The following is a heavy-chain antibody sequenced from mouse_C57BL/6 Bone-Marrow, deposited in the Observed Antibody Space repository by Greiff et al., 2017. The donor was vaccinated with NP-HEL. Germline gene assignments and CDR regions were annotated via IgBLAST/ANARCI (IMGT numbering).Heavy chain of an antibody. J-gene: IGHJ2*01. CDR2: IGNLAYSI. CDR1: GFTFSDYG. CDR3: ARLSWVYYFDY. Sequence: EVKLVESGGGLVQPGGSLKLSCAASGFTFSDYGMAWVRQAPRKGPEWVAFIGNLAYSIYYADTVTGRFTLSRENAKNTLYLEMSSLRSEDTAMYYCARLSWVYYFDYWGQGTTLTVSS. V-gene: IGHV5-15*01. D-gene: IGHD4-1*01.